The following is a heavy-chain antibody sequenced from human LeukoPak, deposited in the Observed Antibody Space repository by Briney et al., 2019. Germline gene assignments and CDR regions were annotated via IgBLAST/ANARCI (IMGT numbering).Heavy chain of an antibody. CDR2: ISSPSSTI. Sequence: GGSLRLSCAASGFTFSSYSMNWVRQAPGKGLEWVSYISSPSSTIYYADSVKGRFTISRDNAKSSLYLQMNSLRAEDTAVYYCARGPPGLWFGEFTLDYWGQGTLVTVSS. D-gene: IGHD3-10*01. CDR3: ARGPPGLWFGEFTLDY. CDR1: GFTFSSYS. V-gene: IGHV3-48*01. J-gene: IGHJ4*02.